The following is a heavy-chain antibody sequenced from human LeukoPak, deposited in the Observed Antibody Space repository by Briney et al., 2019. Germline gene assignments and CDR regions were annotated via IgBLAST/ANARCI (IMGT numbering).Heavy chain of an antibody. D-gene: IGHD3-22*01. J-gene: IGHJ4*02. CDR1: GGTFSSYA. V-gene: IGHV1-69*04. CDR2: IIPILGIA. CDR3: ARDQGNTMIVVDSAFDY. Sequence: SVKISCKASGGTFSSYAISWVRPAPGQGLVWMRRIIPILGIANYAQKFQGRVTITADKSTSTAYMELSRLRSEDTAVYYCARDQGNTMIVVDSAFDYWGQGTLVTVSS.